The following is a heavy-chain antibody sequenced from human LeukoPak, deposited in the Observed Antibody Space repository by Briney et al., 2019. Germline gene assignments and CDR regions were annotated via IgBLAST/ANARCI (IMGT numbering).Heavy chain of an antibody. J-gene: IGHJ4*02. CDR1: GFTFGDYA. D-gene: IGHD3-22*01. V-gene: IGHV3-49*04. CDR2: IRSKAYGGTT. CDR3: TRTSPPYYYDSSDPFDY. Sequence: GRSLRLSCTASGFTFGDYAMSWVRQAPGKGLEWVGFIRSKAYGGTTEYAASVKGRFTISRDDSKSIAYLQMNSLKTEDTAVYYCTRTSPPYYYDSSDPFDYWGQGTLVTVSS.